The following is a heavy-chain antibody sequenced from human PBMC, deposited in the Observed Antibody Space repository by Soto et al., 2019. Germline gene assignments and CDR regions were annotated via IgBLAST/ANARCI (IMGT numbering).Heavy chain of an antibody. CDR3: ARGPTRARRYWFDP. D-gene: IGHD1-1*01. V-gene: IGHV4-34*01. CDR2: INHSGST. J-gene: IGHJ5*02. Sequence: SETLSLTCAVYGGSFSGYYWSWIRQPPGKGLEWIGEINHSGSTNYNPSLKSRVTISVDTSKNQFSLKLSSVTAADTAVYYCARGPTRARRYWFDPWGQGTLVTVSS. CDR1: GGSFSGYY.